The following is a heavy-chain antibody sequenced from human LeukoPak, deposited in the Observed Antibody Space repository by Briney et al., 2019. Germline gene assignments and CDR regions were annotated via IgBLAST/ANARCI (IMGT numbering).Heavy chain of an antibody. CDR3: ASLAAYYYGSGSSD. CDR1: GFTFSSYW. J-gene: IGHJ4*02. D-gene: IGHD3-10*01. Sequence: GGSLRLSCAASGFTFSSYWMSWVRQAPGKGLEWVANIKGDGSEKYYVDSVKGRFTISRDNAKNSVYLQMNSLRAEDTAVYFCASLAAYYYGSGSSDWGQGTLVTVSS. V-gene: IGHV3-7*01. CDR2: IKGDGSEK.